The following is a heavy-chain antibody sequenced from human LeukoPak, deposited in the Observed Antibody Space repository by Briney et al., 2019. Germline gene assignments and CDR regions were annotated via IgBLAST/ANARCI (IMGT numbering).Heavy chain of an antibody. D-gene: IGHD6-19*01. CDR1: GGSISSSSYY. CDR2: IYYSGST. Sequence: SETLSLTCTVSGGSISSSSYYWGWIRQPPGKGLEWIGSIYYSGSTYYNPSLKSRVTISVDTSKNQFSLKLSSVTAADTAVYYCARGDSSGWYVDYWGQGTLVTVSS. V-gene: IGHV4-39*07. J-gene: IGHJ4*02. CDR3: ARGDSSGWYVDY.